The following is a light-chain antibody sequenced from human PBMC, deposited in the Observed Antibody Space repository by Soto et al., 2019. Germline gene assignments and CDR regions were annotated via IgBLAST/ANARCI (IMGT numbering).Light chain of an antibody. J-gene: IGKJ1*01. Sequence: DIPMTQSPSTLSASVGDRVTITCRASQSTSTWLAWYQQRPGKTPKLLISEASKLESGVPSRFSGSGSGTEFTLTISSLQPDDFANYYGQQYITYPYAFGQGTKVEIK. CDR1: QSTSTW. V-gene: IGKV1-5*03. CDR2: EAS. CDR3: QQYITYPYA.